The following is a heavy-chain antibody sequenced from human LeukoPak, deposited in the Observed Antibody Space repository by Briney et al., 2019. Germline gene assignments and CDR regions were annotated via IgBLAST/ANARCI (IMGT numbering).Heavy chain of an antibody. CDR2: INSDGSST. CDR1: GFTFSTHW. J-gene: IGHJ4*02. D-gene: IGHD3-10*01. Sequence: GGSLRLSCAASGFTFSTHWMHWVRQAPGKGLVWVSRINSDGSSTNYADFVKGRFTISRDNAKNTLYLQMNSLRAEDTAVYYCARVRGNYYGSGSPNFDYWGQGTLVTVSS. V-gene: IGHV3-74*01. CDR3: ARVRGNYYGSGSPNFDY.